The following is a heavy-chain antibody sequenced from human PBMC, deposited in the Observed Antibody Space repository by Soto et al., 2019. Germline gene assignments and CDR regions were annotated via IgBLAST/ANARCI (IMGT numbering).Heavy chain of an antibody. J-gene: IGHJ4*02. D-gene: IGHD1-26*01. Sequence: GGSLRLSCAASGFTFSSYAMSWVRQAPGKGLEWVSAISGSGGSTYYADSVKGRFTISRDNSKNTLYLQMNSLRAEDTAVYYCAKVGAPRRWQPTFDYWGQGTLVTVSS. CDR2: ISGSGGST. CDR1: GFTFSSYA. CDR3: AKVGAPRRWQPTFDY. V-gene: IGHV3-23*01.